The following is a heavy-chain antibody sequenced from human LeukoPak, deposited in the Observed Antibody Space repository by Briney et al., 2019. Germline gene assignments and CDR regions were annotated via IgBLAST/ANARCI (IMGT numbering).Heavy chain of an antibody. D-gene: IGHD6-6*01. V-gene: IGHV3-30*18. J-gene: IGHJ4*02. CDR1: GFTFNSYD. Sequence: GGSLRLSCAASGFTFNSYDMHWVRQSPGKGLEWVADISVAGSKKYYADSVKGRFTISRDNSKNTLYLQMNSPRAEDTAVYYCAKDVPEHSSLLLQDYGGFDYWGQGTLVTVSS. CDR2: ISVAGSKK. CDR3: AKDVPEHSSLLLQDYGGFDY.